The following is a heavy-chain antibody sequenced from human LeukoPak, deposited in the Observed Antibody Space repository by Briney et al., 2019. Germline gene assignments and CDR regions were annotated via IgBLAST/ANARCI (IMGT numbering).Heavy chain of an antibody. CDR3: AKVLQLWFVPNYYGMGV. CDR2: ISYDGSNK. V-gene: IGHV3-30*18. CDR1: GFTFSSYG. J-gene: IGHJ6*02. D-gene: IGHD5-18*01. Sequence: GGSLRLSCAASGFTFSSYGMHWVRQAPGKGLEWVAVISYDGSNKYYADSVKGRLTISRDNSKNTLYLQMNSLRAEDTAVYYCAKVLQLWFVPNYYGMGVWGQGTTVTVSS.